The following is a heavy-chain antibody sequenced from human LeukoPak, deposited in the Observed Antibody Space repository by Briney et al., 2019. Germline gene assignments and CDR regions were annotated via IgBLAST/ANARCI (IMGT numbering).Heavy chain of an antibody. D-gene: IGHD2-2*03. CDR1: GFTFSSYA. V-gene: IGHV3-23*01. J-gene: IGHJ5*02. CDR3: ANSPPGYCSSTSCYWNWFDP. Sequence: GGSLRLSCAASGFTFSSYAMSWVRQAPGKGLEWVSAISGSGGSTYYADSVKGRFTISRGNSKNTLYLQMNSLRAEDTAVYYCANSPPGYCSSTSCYWNWFDPWGQGTLVTVSS. CDR2: ISGSGGST.